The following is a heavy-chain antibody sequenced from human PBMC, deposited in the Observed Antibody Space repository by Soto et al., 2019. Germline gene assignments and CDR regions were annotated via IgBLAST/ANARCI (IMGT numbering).Heavy chain of an antibody. J-gene: IGHJ6*02. CDR1: GFTFSSYA. D-gene: IGHD6-25*01. Sequence: PGGSLRLSCAAPGFTFSSYAMHWVRQAPGKGLEWVAVISYDGSNKYYADSVKGRFTISRDNSKNTLYLQMNSLRAEDTAVYYCARELGQRSAPIWYYYYGMDVWGQGTTVTVSS. CDR2: ISYDGSNK. V-gene: IGHV3-30-3*01. CDR3: ARELGQRSAPIWYYYYGMDV.